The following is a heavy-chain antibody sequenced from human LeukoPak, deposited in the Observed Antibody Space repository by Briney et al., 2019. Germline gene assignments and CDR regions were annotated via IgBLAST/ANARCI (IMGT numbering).Heavy chain of an antibody. CDR1: GIRFNDYW. J-gene: IGHJ4*02. Sequence: GGSLRLSCTVSGIRFNDYWMSWVRQAPGKGLEWVANIKEDGGEMYYVDSVKGRFIISRDNAKNSVYLQMNILRVEDTAVYYCARDRGGADDFWSGYYTGYFDYWGQGALVTVSS. D-gene: IGHD3-3*01. CDR2: IKEDGGEM. V-gene: IGHV3-7*01. CDR3: ARDRGGADDFWSGYYTGYFDY.